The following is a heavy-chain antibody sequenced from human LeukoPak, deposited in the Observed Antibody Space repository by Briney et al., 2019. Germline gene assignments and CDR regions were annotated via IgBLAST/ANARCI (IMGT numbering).Heavy chain of an antibody. CDR1: GFTFSNAW. CDR3: ATIGAMGAFDI. Sequence: GGSLRLSCAASGFTFSNAWMNWVRQAPGKGLEWVSYMSSSGSSIHYADSVKGRFTISRDNAKNSLHLQVNNLRVEDTAIYYCATIGAMGAFDIWGQGTMVTVSS. V-gene: IGHV3-48*04. D-gene: IGHD2-2*01. J-gene: IGHJ3*02. CDR2: MSSSGSSI.